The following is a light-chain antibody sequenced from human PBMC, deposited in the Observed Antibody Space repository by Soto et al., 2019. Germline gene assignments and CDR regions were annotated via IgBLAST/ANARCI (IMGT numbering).Light chain of an antibody. Sequence: DIHMTQSPSSLSASVGDRVTITCRASQSITSFLSWYQHKPGKAPKLLIYGASSLHRGVPSRFSGSGSGTDFTLTISSLQPGDFATYYCLQTYRTPFTFGPGTTVDLK. CDR3: LQTYRTPFT. CDR2: GAS. J-gene: IGKJ3*01. CDR1: QSITSF. V-gene: IGKV1-39*01.